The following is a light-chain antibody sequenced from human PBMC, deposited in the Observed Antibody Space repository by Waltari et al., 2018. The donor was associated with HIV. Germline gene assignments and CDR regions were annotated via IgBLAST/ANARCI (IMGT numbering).Light chain of an antibody. CDR1: QGISSY. Sequence: DIQLTQSPSFLSASEGDRVTIACRASQGISSYLAWYQQKLGKAPKLLSYGASTWPGGVPSRFSGSGSGTEFTLTISSLQPEDFATYYCQQLNVYPTFGPGTKVDFK. V-gene: IGKV1-9*01. CDR3: QQLNVYPT. J-gene: IGKJ3*01. CDR2: GAS.